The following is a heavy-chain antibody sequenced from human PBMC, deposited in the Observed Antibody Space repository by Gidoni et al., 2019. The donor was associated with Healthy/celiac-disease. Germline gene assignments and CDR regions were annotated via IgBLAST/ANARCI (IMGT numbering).Heavy chain of an antibody. Sequence: EVQLVESGGGLIQPGGSLRLSCAASGFTVRSNYMSWVRQAPGKGMEWVSVIYSGGSTYYADSVKGRFTISRDNSKNTLYLQMNSLRAEDTAVYYCARVGRDGYEETLFDYWGQGTLVTVSS. V-gene: IGHV3-53*01. D-gene: IGHD5-18*01. J-gene: IGHJ4*02. CDR1: GFTVRSNY. CDR2: IYSGGST. CDR3: ARVGRDGYEETLFDY.